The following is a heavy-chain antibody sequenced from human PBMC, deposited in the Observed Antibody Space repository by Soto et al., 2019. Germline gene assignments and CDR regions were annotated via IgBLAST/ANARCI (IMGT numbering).Heavy chain of an antibody. CDR3: TTDSPQTSYYYDSSGYYYYYGMDV. CDR2: IKSKTDGGTT. J-gene: IGHJ6*02. D-gene: IGHD3-22*01. Sequence: GGSLRLSCAASGSTFSNAWMNWVRQAPGKGLEWVGRIKSKTDGGTTDYAAPVKGRFTISRDDSKNTLYLQMNSLKTEDTAVYYCTTDSPQTSYYYDSSGYYYYYGMDVWGQGTTVTVSS. CDR1: GSTFSNAW. V-gene: IGHV3-15*07.